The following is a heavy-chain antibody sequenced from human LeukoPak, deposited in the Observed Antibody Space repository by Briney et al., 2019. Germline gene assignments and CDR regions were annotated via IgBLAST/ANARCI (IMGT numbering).Heavy chain of an antibody. V-gene: IGHV1-69*13. CDR2: IIPIFGTA. Sequence: GASVKVSCKASGYTFTSYGITWVRLAPGQGLEWMGGIIPIFGTANYAQKFQGRVTITADESTSTAYMELSSLRSEDTAVYYCARDDDYGGNWFDYWGQGTLVTVSS. CDR3: ARDDDYGGNWFDY. J-gene: IGHJ4*02. CDR1: GYTFTSYG. D-gene: IGHD4-23*01.